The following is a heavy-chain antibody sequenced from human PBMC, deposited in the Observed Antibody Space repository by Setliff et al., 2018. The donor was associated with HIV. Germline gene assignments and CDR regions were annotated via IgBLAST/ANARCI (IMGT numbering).Heavy chain of an antibody. V-gene: IGHV1-3*03. CDR3: ARGSKRWLQFDFFDY. J-gene: IGHJ4*02. CDR1: GYTLTEVS. D-gene: IGHD5-12*01. Sequence: ASVKVSCKISGYTLTEVSMHWVRQAPGQSLEWMGWINVGNGNTRYSREFEGRVTITRDTSASTVHLELTSLRSEDMAVYYCARGSKRWLQFDFFDYWGQGTLVTVSS. CDR2: INVGNGNT.